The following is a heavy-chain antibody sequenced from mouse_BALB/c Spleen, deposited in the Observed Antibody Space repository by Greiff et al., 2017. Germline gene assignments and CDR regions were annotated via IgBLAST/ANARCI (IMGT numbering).Heavy chain of an antibody. CDR1: GFTFSTYA. J-gene: IGHJ2*01. D-gene: IGHD2-3*01. Sequence: EVKLVESGGGVVKPGGSLKLSCAASGFTFSTYAMSWVRQTPEKRLEWVASISSGGSTYYPDSVKGRFTISRDNARNILYLQMISLMSEDTAMYYCANDGYYGYWGQGTTLTVSS. V-gene: IGHV5-6-5*01. CDR3: ANDGYYGY. CDR2: ISSGGST.